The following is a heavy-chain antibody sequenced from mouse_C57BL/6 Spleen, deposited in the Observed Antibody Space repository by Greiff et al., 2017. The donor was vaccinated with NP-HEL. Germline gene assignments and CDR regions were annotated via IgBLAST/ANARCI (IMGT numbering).Heavy chain of an antibody. CDR2: INPNNGGT. CDR1: GYTFTDYY. J-gene: IGHJ3*01. Sequence: VQLQQSGPELVKPGASVKISCKASGYTFTDYYMNWVKQSHGKSLEWIGDINPNNGGTSYNQKFKGKATLTVDKSSSTAYMELRSLTSEDSAVYYCASPLIYYPKGFAYWGQGTLVTVSA. V-gene: IGHV1-26*01. CDR3: ASPLIYYPKGFAY. D-gene: IGHD2-1*01.